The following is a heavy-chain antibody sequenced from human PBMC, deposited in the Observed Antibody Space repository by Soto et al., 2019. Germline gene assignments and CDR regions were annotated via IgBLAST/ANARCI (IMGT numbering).Heavy chain of an antibody. CDR3: ARDSTGGYCSGGSCYSHYYYGMDV. J-gene: IGHJ6*02. CDR1: GGTFSSYA. D-gene: IGHD2-15*01. V-gene: IGHV1-69*13. CDR2: IIPIFGTA. Sequence: GASVKVSCKASGGTFSSYAISWVRQAPGQGLKWMEGIIPIFGTANYAQKFQGRVTITADESTSTAYMELSSLRSEDTAVYYCARDSTGGYCSGGSCYSHYYYGMDVWGQGTTVTVSS.